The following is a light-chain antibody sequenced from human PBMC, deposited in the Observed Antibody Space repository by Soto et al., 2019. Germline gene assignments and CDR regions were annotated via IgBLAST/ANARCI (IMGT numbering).Light chain of an antibody. CDR3: QQYNNRPPWT. J-gene: IGKJ1*01. Sequence: EAVMTQSPATLPVSPGEGVTLSCRASQSVTSNLAWYQHKPGQAPRLLIYGASTRATDVPARFSGSGSGTEFTLTISSLQSEDFAVYYCQQYNNRPPWTFGQGTK. V-gene: IGKV3-15*01. CDR1: QSVTSN. CDR2: GAS.